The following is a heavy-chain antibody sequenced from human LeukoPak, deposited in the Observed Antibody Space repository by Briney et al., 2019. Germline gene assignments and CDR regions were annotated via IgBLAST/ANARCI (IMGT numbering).Heavy chain of an antibody. CDR1: QFMFSTYA. CDR3: VIRGTVTSTKYFDY. CDR2: ISDNGGTA. V-gene: IGHV3-23*01. J-gene: IGHJ4*02. D-gene: IGHD6-19*01. Sequence: GGSLRLSCAASQFMFSTYAMYWVRQAPGKGLEWFSGISDNGGTAYYADSVKGRFTISRDNSKNMLYLHMNSVRAEDTAVYYCVIRGTVTSTKYFDYWGQGTLVTVSS.